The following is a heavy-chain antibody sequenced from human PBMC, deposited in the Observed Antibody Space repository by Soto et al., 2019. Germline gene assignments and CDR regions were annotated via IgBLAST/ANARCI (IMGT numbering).Heavy chain of an antibody. CDR2: ISAYNGNT. CDR3: ARDLIAVRPGWFDP. V-gene: IGHV1-18*01. J-gene: IGHJ5*02. CDR1: GYTFSTYG. D-gene: IGHD6-6*01. Sequence: QVRLVQSGAEVKEPGASVKVSCEASGYTFSTYGISWVRQAPGQGLGWMGWISAYNGNTNYAQKFQGRVTMTTDTFTSTAYMELRSLRSDDTAVYYCARDLIAVRPGWFDPWGQGTLVTVSS.